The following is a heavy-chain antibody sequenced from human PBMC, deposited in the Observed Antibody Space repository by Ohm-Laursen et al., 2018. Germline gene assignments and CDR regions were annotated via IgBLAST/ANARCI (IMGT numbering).Heavy chain of an antibody. Sequence: RSLRLSCAASGFTLNSYGIHWVRQAPGKGLEWVAVTWAITGNTYYADSVKGRFTISRDNSQNILNLEMSSLKAEDTAVYYCVRHAMTTTTSFLDYWGQGALVTVSS. D-gene: IGHD1-26*01. J-gene: IGHJ4*02. CDR1: GFTLNSYG. CDR2: TWAITGNT. V-gene: IGHV3-33*01. CDR3: VRHAMTTTTSFLDY.